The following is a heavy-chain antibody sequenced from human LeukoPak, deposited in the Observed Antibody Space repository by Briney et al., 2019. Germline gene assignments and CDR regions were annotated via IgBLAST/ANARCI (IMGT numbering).Heavy chain of an antibody. CDR3: ATELELRSFDY. CDR1: GFTFSNYN. J-gene: IGHJ4*02. Sequence: GGSLRLSCAASGFTFSNYNMNWVRQAPGKVLEWVAVISYDGSNKYYADSVKGRFTISRDNSKNTLYLQMNSLRAEDTAVYYCATELELRSFDYWGQGTLVTVSS. CDR2: ISYDGSNK. V-gene: IGHV3-30-3*01. D-gene: IGHD1-7*01.